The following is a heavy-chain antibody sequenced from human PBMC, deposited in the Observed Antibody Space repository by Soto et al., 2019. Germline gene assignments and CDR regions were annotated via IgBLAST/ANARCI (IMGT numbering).Heavy chain of an antibody. V-gene: IGHV1-8*01. CDR3: ARGVAAGVDY. CDR2: MNPNSGAT. Sequence: QVQLVQSGAEVMQPGASVKVSCKASGYTFTSLDINWVRQATGQGLEWMGWMNPNSGATGYAQTFQGRVSMTRDTSIGTAYMELSSLKSEDTAMYYCARGVAAGVDYWGQGTLVTVSS. CDR1: GYTFTSLD. J-gene: IGHJ4*02. D-gene: IGHD6-13*01.